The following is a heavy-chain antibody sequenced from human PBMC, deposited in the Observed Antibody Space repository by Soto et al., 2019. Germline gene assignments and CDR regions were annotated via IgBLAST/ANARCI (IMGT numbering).Heavy chain of an antibody. J-gene: IGHJ4*02. Sequence: LGRACAAARFTFTNYALPWVRQAPGKGLEWVSSISGGGTGTYSADAVKGRFTISSDKSRNTVYLQMSSLRAEDTAVYYCAKGHYYDNFGNWVANQAFDYWRQGNLVTVS. CDR3: AKGHYYDNFGNWVANQAFDY. D-gene: IGHD3-22*01. V-gene: IGHV3-23*01. CDR2: ISGGGTGT. CDR1: RFTFTNYA.